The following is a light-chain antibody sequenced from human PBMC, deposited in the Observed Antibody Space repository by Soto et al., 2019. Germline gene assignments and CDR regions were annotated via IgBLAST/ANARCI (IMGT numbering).Light chain of an antibody. CDR2: DAS. Sequence: DIQMTQSPSSVSASVGDRVTITCRASQDISSWLAWYQQKPGQAPKLLIFDASYLQSGVPSRFIGSGSGTHFTLTINSLQPEDSATYYCQQANSFPSITFGQGTRLEIK. CDR1: QDISSW. V-gene: IGKV1-12*02. CDR3: QQANSFPSIT. J-gene: IGKJ5*01.